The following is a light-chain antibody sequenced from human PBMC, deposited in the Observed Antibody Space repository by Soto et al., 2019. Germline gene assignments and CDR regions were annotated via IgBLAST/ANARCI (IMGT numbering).Light chain of an antibody. CDR3: CSYAGSSTYV. V-gene: IGLV2-23*01. J-gene: IGLJ1*01. CDR2: EGS. Sequence: QSALTQPASVSGSPGQSITISCTGTSSDVGSYNLVSWYQPHPGKAPKLMIYEGSKRPSGVSNRFSGSKSGNTASLTISGLQAEDEPDYSCCSYAGSSTYVFGPGTKVTVL. CDR1: SSDVGSYNL.